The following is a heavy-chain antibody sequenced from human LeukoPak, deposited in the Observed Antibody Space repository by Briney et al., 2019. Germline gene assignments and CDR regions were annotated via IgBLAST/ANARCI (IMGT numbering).Heavy chain of an antibody. CDR2: IYYSGST. V-gene: IGHV4-59*07. J-gene: IGHJ6*03. CDR1: GDPISSYY. Sequence: SDTLSLTCTVTGDPISSYYWSWIRQPPGKGLEWIGYIYYSGSTNYNPSLKSRVTISVDTSKNQFSLKLRSVTAADTAVYYCARGGGLGAYYYYMDVWGKGTTVTISS. D-gene: IGHD1-26*01. CDR3: ARGGGLGAYYYYMDV.